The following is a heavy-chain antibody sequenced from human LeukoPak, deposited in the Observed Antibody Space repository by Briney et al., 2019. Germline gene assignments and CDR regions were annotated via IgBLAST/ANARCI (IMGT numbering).Heavy chain of an antibody. V-gene: IGHV3-23*01. J-gene: IGHJ2*01. CDR1: GVTFSSYA. D-gene: IGHD6-19*01. CDR2: ISGSGGST. CDR3: AKMTIRIAVAGDWYFDL. Sequence: QTGGSLRLSCAASGVTFSSYAMSWVRQAPGKGLEWVSAISGSGGSTYYADSVKGRFTISRDNSKNTLYLQMNSLRAEDTAVYYCAKMTIRIAVAGDWYFDLWGRGTLVTVSS.